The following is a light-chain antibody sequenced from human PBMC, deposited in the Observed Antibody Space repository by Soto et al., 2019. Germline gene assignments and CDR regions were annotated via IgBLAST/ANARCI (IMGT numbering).Light chain of an antibody. Sequence: DIQMTQSPSTLSASVGDRVTITCRASQSISSWLAWYQQKPGKAPNLLIYEASRLESAVPSRFSGSASGTEFILTLNSLQPDDFATYFCQQYSSYPETFGQGTKVEIK. J-gene: IGKJ1*01. CDR1: QSISSW. CDR2: EAS. CDR3: QQYSSYPET. V-gene: IGKV1-5*03.